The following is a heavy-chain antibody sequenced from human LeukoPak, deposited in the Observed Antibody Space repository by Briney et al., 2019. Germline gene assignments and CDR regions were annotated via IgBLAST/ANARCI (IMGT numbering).Heavy chain of an antibody. J-gene: IGHJ4*02. CDR1: GGTFSSYA. Sequence: ASVKVSCKASGGTFSSYAISWVRQAPGQGLEWMGRIIPILGIANYAQKFQGRVTITADKSTSTAYMELSSLRSEDTAVYYCARQRELLLADYWGQGTLVTVSS. CDR3: ARQRELLLADY. V-gene: IGHV1-69*04. D-gene: IGHD1-26*01. CDR2: IIPILGIA.